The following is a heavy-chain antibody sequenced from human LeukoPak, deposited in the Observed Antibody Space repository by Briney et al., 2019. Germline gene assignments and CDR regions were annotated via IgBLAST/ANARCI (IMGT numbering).Heavy chain of an antibody. Sequence: SQTLSLTCTVSGGSISSGGYYWSWIRQPPGKGLEWIGYIYYSGSTYYNPSLKSRVTISVDTSKNQFSLKLSSVTAADTAVYYCARGGDRPDKNNWFDPWGQGTLVTVSS. D-gene: IGHD4-17*01. CDR2: IYYSGST. J-gene: IGHJ5*02. CDR1: GGSISSGGYY. CDR3: ARGGDRPDKNNWFDP. V-gene: IGHV4-30-4*01.